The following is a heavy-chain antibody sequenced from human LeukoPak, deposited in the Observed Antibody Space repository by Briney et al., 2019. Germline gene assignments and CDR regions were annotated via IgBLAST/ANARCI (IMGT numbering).Heavy chain of an antibody. V-gene: IGHV3-30*18. D-gene: IGHD6-6*01. CDR2: ISYDGSNK. Sequence: SGGSLRLSCAASGFTFSSYGMHWVRQAPGKGLEWVAVISYDGSNKYYADSVKGRFTISRDNSKNTLYLQMNSLRAEDTAVYYCAKENAAHNDYWGQGTLVTVSS. CDR1: GFTFSSYG. CDR3: AKENAAHNDY. J-gene: IGHJ4*02.